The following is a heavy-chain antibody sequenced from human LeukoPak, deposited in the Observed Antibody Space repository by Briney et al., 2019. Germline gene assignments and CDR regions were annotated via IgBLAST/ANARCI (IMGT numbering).Heavy chain of an antibody. Sequence: SETLSLTCTVSGASISSYYWSWIRQPPGKGLEWIGYIYYSGSINYNPSLKSRVTISVDTSKNQFSLKLNSVTAADTAVYYCASTTTVTPQYFQHWGQGTLVTVSS. CDR3: ASTTTVTPQYFQH. CDR1: GASISSYY. D-gene: IGHD4-17*01. CDR2: IYYSGSI. J-gene: IGHJ1*01. V-gene: IGHV4-59*01.